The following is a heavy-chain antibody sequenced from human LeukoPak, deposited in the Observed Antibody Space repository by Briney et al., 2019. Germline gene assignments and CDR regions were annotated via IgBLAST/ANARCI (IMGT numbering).Heavy chain of an antibody. CDR3: AREGSSSWYDY. D-gene: IGHD6-13*01. V-gene: IGHV3-48*01. J-gene: IGHJ4*02. CDR2: ISTFSNTI. Sequence: GGSLRLSCAASGFTFSRYSMNWVRQAPGKGLEWVSFISTFSNTIYYADFVKGRFTISRDNAKNSLYLQMNSLRVEDTAVYYCAREGSSSWYDYWGQGTLVTVSS. CDR1: GFTFSRYS.